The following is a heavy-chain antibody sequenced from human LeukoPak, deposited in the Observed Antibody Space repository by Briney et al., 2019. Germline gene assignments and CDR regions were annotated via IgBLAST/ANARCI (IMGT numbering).Heavy chain of an antibody. CDR1: GYTLTELS. V-gene: IGHV1-24*01. J-gene: IGHJ3*02. D-gene: IGHD3-22*01. Sequence: ASVKVSCKVSGYTLTELSMHWVRQTPGKGLEWMGGFDPEDGETIYAQKFQGRVTMTEDTSTDTAYMELSSLRSEDTAVYYCASGSTKYSRGGYDAFDIWGQGTMVTVSS. CDR2: FDPEDGET. CDR3: ASGSTKYSRGGYDAFDI.